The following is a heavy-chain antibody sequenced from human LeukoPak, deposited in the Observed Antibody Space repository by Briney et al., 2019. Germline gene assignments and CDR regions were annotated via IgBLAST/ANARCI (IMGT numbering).Heavy chain of an antibody. J-gene: IGHJ4*02. CDR3: ARHESPGGATIH. D-gene: IGHD1-26*01. Sequence: NPSETLSLTCAVSGYSISSGYYWGWIRQPPGKGLEWIGSIYHSGSTYYNPSLKSRVTISVDTSKNQFSLKLSSVTAADTAVYYCARHESPGGATIHWGQGTLVTVSS. CDR1: GYSISSGYY. V-gene: IGHV4-38-2*01. CDR2: IYHSGST.